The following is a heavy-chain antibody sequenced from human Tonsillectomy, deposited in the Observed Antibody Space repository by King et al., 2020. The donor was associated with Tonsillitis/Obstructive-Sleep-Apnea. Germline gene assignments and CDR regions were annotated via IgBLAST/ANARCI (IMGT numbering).Heavy chain of an antibody. J-gene: IGHJ6*03. CDR2: INSNSFYI. CDR3: SNAQDVATSYYYMDV. Sequence: VQLVESGGGLVKPGGSLRLSCAASGFTFRSYSMNWVRQAPGKGLEWVSSINSNSFYIYYADSVKGRFTISRDNAKNSLYLQMNSLRAEDTAVYYCSNAQDVATSYYYMDVWGKGTTVTVSS. CDR1: GFTFRSYS. D-gene: IGHD2-15*01. V-gene: IGHV3-21*01.